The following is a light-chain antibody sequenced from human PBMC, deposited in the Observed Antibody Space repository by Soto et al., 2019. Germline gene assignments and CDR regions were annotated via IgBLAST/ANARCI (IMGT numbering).Light chain of an antibody. CDR2: GAS. CDR1: QSVSSGY. Sequence: EVVLTQSPGTLSLSPGERATLSCRASQSVSSGYLGWYQQKPGQAPRLLIYGASSRATGIPDRFSGSGSGTAFTLTISRLEPEDFAVYFCQQYTYSPWTFGQGTKVEIK. J-gene: IGKJ1*01. CDR3: QQYTYSPWT. V-gene: IGKV3-20*01.